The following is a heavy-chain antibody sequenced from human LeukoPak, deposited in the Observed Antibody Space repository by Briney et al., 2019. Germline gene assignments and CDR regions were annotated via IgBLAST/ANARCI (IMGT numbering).Heavy chain of an antibody. CDR2: ISSSGDSL. CDR1: GFTFSSYE. Sequence: GGSLRLSCAASGFTFSSYEMKWVRQAPGKGLEWVSYISSSGDSLYYADSVKGRFTISRDNARNSLYLQMDSLRAEDTAIYYCARMAVAGQYNDYWGQGTLVTVSS. CDR3: ARMAVAGQYNDY. D-gene: IGHD6-19*01. V-gene: IGHV3-48*03. J-gene: IGHJ4*02.